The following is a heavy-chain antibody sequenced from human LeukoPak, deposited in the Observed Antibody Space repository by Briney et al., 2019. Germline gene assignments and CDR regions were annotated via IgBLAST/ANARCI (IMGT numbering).Heavy chain of an antibody. D-gene: IGHD4-17*01. CDR3: ARGDYGDYHDAFDI. CDR2: IYYSGGT. CDR1: GGSISSGVYS. V-gene: IGHV4-30-4*07. Sequence: PSETLSLTCTVSGGSISSGVYSWSWIRQPPGKELEWIGYIYYSGGTYYNPSLKSRVTISLDTSKNQFSLKLNSVTAADTAVYYCARGDYGDYHDAFDIWGQGTMVTVSS. J-gene: IGHJ3*02.